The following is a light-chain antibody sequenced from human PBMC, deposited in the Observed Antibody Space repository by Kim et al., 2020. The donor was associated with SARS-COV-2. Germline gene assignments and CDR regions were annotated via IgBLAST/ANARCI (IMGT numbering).Light chain of an antibody. J-gene: IGKJ1*01. CDR3: QQYQTYLWT. CDR1: RGFSDY. V-gene: IGKV1-16*01. CDR2: AAS. Sequence: DIQMTQSPSSLSASVGDRVTITCRASRGFSDYLAWFQQKPGKAPKSLIYAASKLHSGVPSRFSGSGSGTEFTLTISSLQPEDFATYDCQQYQTYLWTFGQGTKLEI.